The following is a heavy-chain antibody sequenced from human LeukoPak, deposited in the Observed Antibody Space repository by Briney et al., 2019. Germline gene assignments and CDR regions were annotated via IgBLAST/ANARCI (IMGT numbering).Heavy chain of an antibody. V-gene: IGHV1-2*02. CDR1: GYTFTDYF. J-gene: IGHJ5*02. Sequence: ASVRISCKASGYTFTDYFIHWVRQAPGQGPEWMGWLNPYSGGTDYAQKSQGRVTMTRDTSITSAYLELSGLKSDDTAAYYCAKEVAVAGTGWLGSAWGQGTLVTVSS. CDR2: LNPYSGGT. D-gene: IGHD6-13*01. CDR3: AKEVAVAGTGWLGSA.